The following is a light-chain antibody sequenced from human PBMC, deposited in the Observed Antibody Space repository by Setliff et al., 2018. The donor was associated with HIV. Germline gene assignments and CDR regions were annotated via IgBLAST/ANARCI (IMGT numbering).Light chain of an antibody. CDR1: SSDVGAYKY. Sequence: QSVLTQPRSVSGSPGQSVTFSCTGSSSDVGAYKYVSWYQQHPGKAPKLIIYDVNRRPSGVPDRFSGSKSGDTASLTISGLQSEDEADYYCSSYTGSGTFVFGGGTKVTVL. CDR3: SSYTGSGTFV. J-gene: IGLJ1*01. V-gene: IGLV2-11*01. CDR2: DVN.